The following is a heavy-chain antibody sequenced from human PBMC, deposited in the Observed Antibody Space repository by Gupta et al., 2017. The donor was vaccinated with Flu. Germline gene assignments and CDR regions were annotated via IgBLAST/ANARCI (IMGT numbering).Heavy chain of an antibody. V-gene: IGHV4-4*07. Sequence: QVQLQESGPGLVKPSATLSLTCSVSGYSISTDSWNWLRQPAGMGLEWIGRMHWSGVTNHNPSLRSRLTMSADTSKNQLSLRVNSVTAADTAVYYCARDWGHEAAGGFFDYWGQGILVTVSS. CDR1: GYSISTDS. CDR2: MHWSGVT. CDR3: ARDWGHEAAGGFFDY. J-gene: IGHJ4*02. D-gene: IGHD6-13*01.